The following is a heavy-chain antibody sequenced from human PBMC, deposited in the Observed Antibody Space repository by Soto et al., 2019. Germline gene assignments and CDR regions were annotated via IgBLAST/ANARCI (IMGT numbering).Heavy chain of an antibody. CDR3: TTDLYDYVWGSYRPFPFDP. J-gene: IGHJ5*02. CDR2: IKSKGEGGTT. D-gene: IGHD3-16*02. V-gene: IGHV3-15*07. Sequence: GSLRLSCAASGFTFSNAWMNWVRQAPGKGLEWVGRIKSKGEGGTTDYAAPVKGRFIISRDDSKNTLYLQMNSLKTEDTAVYYCTTDLYDYVWGSYRPFPFDPWGQGTLVTVSS. CDR1: GFTFSNAW.